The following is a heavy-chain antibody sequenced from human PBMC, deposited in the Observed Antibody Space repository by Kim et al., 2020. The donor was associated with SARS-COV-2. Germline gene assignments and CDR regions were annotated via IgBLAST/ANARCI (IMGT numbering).Heavy chain of an antibody. CDR3: ARYSPVDTAMIIDY. J-gene: IGHJ4*02. CDR2: IYYSGST. V-gene: IGHV4-59*13. CDR1: GGSISSYY. D-gene: IGHD5-18*01. Sequence: SETLSLTCTVSGGSISSYYWSWIRQPPGKGLEWIGYIYYSGSTNYKPSLKSRVTISVDTSKNQLSLKLSSVTAADTAVYYCARYSPVDTAMIIDYWGQGTLVTVSS.